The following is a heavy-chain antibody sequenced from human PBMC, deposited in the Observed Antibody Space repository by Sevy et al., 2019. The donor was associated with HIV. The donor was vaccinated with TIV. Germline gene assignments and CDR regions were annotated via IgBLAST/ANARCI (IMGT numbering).Heavy chain of an antibody. V-gene: IGHV3-21*01. CDR3: SGGRCSRTSCPVSNWFDP. CDR2: ISSSSSYI. Sequence: GGSLRLSCAGSGFTFSSYTMNWVRQAPGKGLEWVSSISSSSSYIYYADSVKGRFTISRDNAKNSRYRQMNSLRAEDTAVSYCSGGRCSRTSCPVSNWFDPWRRGTLVTVSS. CDR1: GFTFSSYT. D-gene: IGHD2-2*01. J-gene: IGHJ5*02.